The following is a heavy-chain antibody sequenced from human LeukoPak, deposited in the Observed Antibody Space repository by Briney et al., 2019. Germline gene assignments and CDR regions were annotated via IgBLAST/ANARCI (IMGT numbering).Heavy chain of an antibody. D-gene: IGHD4/OR15-4a*01. CDR1: GGSISSYY. J-gene: IGHJ4*02. CDR3: ARGYHDYGLGY. V-gene: IGHV4-59*01. CDR2: IYYSGST. Sequence: SETLSLTCTVSGGSISSYYWSWIRQPPGKGLEWIGYIYYSGSTNYNPSLKSRVTISVDTSKNQFSLKLSSVTAADTAVYYCARGYHDYGLGYWGQGTLVTVSS.